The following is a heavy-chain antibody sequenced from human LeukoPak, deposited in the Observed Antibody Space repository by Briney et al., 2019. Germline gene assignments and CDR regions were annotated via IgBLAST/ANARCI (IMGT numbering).Heavy chain of an antibody. D-gene: IGHD3-10*01. Sequence: GGSLRLSCAASGFTFSSYAMSWVRQAPGKGLEWVSAISGSGGSTYYADSVKGRFTISRDNSKNSLYLQMNSLRDEDTAVYHCARDPTGRWAFDIWGQGTMVTVSS. CDR3: ARDPTGRWAFDI. J-gene: IGHJ3*02. CDR2: ISGSGGST. V-gene: IGHV3-23*01. CDR1: GFTFSSYA.